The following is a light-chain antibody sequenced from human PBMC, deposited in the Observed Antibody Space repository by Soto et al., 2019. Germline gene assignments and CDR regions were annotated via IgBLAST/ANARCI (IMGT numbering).Light chain of an antibody. Sequence: DIQMTQSPSSLSASVGDRVTITCRASQSISSYLNWHQQKPGKAPKLLIYAASSFQSGVPSRFSGSESGTDFTLTISSLQPEDFAIYYGQQSYSTPWTFGQGTKVEIK. V-gene: IGKV1-39*01. CDR2: AAS. J-gene: IGKJ1*01. CDR1: QSISSY. CDR3: QQSYSTPWT.